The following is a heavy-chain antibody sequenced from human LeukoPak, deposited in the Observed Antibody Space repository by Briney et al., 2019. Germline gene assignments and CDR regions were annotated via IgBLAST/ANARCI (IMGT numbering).Heavy chain of an antibody. CDR1: GYTFTSYY. CDR3: ARGLDYGDYSYYFDY. Sequence: ASLKVSCKASGYTFTSYYMHWVRQAPGQGLEWMAIINPSGGSTSYAQKLQRRVTMTRDTSTIKVYMELSSLRSEDTAVYYCARGLDYGDYSYYFDYWGQGTLVTVSS. D-gene: IGHD4-17*01. V-gene: IGHV1-46*01. J-gene: IGHJ4*02. CDR2: INPSGGST.